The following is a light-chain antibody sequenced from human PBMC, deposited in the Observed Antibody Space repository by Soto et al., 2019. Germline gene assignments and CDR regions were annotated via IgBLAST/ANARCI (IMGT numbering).Light chain of an antibody. J-gene: IGKJ2*01. V-gene: IGKV1-39*01. CDR3: QQTYTLPYT. CDR1: QSISSS. CDR2: DAS. Sequence: DIQMTQSPSSLSASVGDRVTITCRAGQSISSSLNWYQQKPGKAPKVLIYDASSLESGVPSRFSGSGSGTDFTLTINSLQPEDFATYFCQQTYTLPYTFGQGTKLEIK.